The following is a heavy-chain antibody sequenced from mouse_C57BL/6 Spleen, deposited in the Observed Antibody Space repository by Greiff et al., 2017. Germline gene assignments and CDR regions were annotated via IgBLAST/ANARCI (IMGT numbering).Heavy chain of an antibody. CDR1: GYTFTDYN. CDR3: GYEGYFDY. V-gene: IGHV1-22*01. J-gene: IGHJ2*01. Sequence: EVQLQESGPELVKPGASVKMSCKASGYTFTDYNMHWVKQSHGKSLEWIGYINPNNGGTSYNQKFKGKATLTVNKSSSTAYMEIRGLTSEDSAVYYCGYEGYFDYWGQGTTLTVSS. CDR2: INPNNGGT. D-gene: IGHD2-3*01.